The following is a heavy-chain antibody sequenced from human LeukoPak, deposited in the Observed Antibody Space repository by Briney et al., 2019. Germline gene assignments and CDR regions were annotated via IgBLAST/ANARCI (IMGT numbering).Heavy chain of an antibody. D-gene: IGHD2-21*02. J-gene: IGHJ6*03. CDR1: GYTFTSYG. Sequence: ASVKVSCKASGYTFTSYGISWVRQAPGQGLEWMGWISAYNGNTNYAQKLQGRVTMTTDTSTSTAYMELRSLRSDDTAVYYCARAYCGGDCYSVQRGYYYYMDVWGKGTTVTVSS. CDR3: ARAYCGGDCYSVQRGYYYYMDV. V-gene: IGHV1-18*01. CDR2: ISAYNGNT.